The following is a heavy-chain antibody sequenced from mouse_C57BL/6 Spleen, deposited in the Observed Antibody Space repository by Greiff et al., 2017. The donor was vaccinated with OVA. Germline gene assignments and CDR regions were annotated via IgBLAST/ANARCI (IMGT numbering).Heavy chain of an antibody. J-gene: IGHJ2*01. CDR2: INPGSGGT. CDR1: GYAFTNYL. CDR3: ARYGDYDGYYFDY. V-gene: IGHV1-54*01. Sequence: QVQLKESGAELVRPGTSVKVSCKASGYAFTNYLIEWVKQRPGQGLEWIGVINPGSGGTNYNEKFKGKATLTADESSSTAYMQLSSLTSEDSAVYFCARYGDYDGYYFDYWGQGTTLTVSS. D-gene: IGHD2-4*01.